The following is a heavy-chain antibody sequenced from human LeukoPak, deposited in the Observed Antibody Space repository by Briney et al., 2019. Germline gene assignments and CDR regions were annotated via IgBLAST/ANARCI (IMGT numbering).Heavy chain of an antibody. CDR1: GGSISSSSYY. CDR3: ASYFQAQQWFGSNDAFDI. J-gene: IGHJ3*02. V-gene: IGHV4-39*07. Sequence: PSETLSLTCTVSGGSISSSSYYWGWIRQPPGKGLEWIGSIYYSGSTYYNPSLKSRVTISVDTSKNQFSLKLSSVTAADTAVYYCASYFQAQQWFGSNDAFDIWGQGTMVTVSS. D-gene: IGHD3-10*01. CDR2: IYYSGST.